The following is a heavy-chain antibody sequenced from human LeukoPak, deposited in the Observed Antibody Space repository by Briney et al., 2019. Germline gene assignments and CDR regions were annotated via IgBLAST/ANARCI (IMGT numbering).Heavy chain of an antibody. CDR3: ATLSPHDYGSGSYCKF. J-gene: IGHJ4*02. CDR1: GFTFSSYG. Sequence: PGGSLRLSCAASGFTFSSYGMHWVRQAPGKGLEWVAFIRYDRSNKYYADSVKGRFTVSRDNSKNTLYLQMNSLRAEDTAEYYCATLSPHDYGSGSYCKFWGQGTLVTVS. CDR2: IRYDRSNK. V-gene: IGHV3-30*02. D-gene: IGHD3-10*01.